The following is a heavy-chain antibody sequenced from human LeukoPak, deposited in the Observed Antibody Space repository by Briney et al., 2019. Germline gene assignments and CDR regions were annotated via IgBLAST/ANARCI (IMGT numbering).Heavy chain of an antibody. V-gene: IGHV3-64D*09. J-gene: IGHJ4*02. Sequence: GGSLRLSCSASGFTFSTYAMHWVRQAPGKGLESVSTISSNGGSTYYADSVKGRFTVSRDNSMNTLYLQMSSLTAEDTAVYYCLKVPNYSSGYWGQGTLVTVSS. CDR3: LKVPNYSSGY. D-gene: IGHD6-25*01. CDR2: ISSNGGST. CDR1: GFTFSTYA.